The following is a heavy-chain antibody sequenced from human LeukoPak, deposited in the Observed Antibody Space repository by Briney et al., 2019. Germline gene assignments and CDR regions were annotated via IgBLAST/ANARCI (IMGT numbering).Heavy chain of an antibody. V-gene: IGHV1-24*01. J-gene: IGHJ2*01. CDR1: GYTLTELS. CDR2: FDPEDGET. D-gene: IGHD5-18*01. Sequence: ASVKVSCKVSGYTLTELSMHWVRQAPGKGLEWMGGFDPEDGETIYAQKFQGRVTMTEDTSTDTAYMELSSLRSEDTAVYYCATDSYSYGPRGDYWYFDLWGRGTLVTVSS. CDR3: ATDSYSYGPRGDYWYFDL.